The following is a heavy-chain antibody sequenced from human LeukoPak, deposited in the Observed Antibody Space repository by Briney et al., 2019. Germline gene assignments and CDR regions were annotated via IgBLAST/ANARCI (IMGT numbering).Heavy chain of an antibody. Sequence: SGTLSLTCAVSGGSISSGNWWSWVRQPPGKGLEWIGEIYHSGSTNYNPSLKSRVTISVDKSKNQFSLKLSSVTAADTAVYYCARDGSYCSGGSCYSFLWGQGTLVTVSS. CDR2: IYHSGST. V-gene: IGHV4-4*02. J-gene: IGHJ4*02. CDR1: GGSISSGNW. D-gene: IGHD2-15*01. CDR3: ARDGSYCSGGSCYSFL.